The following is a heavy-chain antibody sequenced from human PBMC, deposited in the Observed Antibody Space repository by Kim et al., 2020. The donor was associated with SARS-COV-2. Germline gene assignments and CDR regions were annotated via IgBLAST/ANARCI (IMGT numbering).Heavy chain of an antibody. J-gene: IGHJ6*02. D-gene: IGHD6-6*01. Sequence: ASVKVSCKASGYTFTSYGISWVRQAPGQGLEWMGWISAYNGNTNYAQKLQGRVTMTTDTSTSTAYMELRSLRSDDTAVYYCARVQSSSSYYYYGMDVWGQGTTVTVSS. CDR1: GYTFTSYG. CDR3: ARVQSSSSYYYYGMDV. CDR2: ISAYNGNT. V-gene: IGHV1-18*01.